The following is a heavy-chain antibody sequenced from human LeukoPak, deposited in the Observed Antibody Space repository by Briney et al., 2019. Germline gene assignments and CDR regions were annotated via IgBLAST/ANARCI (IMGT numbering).Heavy chain of an antibody. CDR3: AGGGYCSSSSCFAPLFDW. CDR2: IHCSGGT. D-gene: IGHD2-2*01. Sequence: KPSETLSLTCTVSGASISRYYWSWIRQPPGKGLEWIGYIHCSGGTNYNASLKSRVAMSLDTSKNQFSLGLRSVTAADTALYFCAGGGYCSSSSCFAPLFDWWGQGTLVTASS. V-gene: IGHV4-59*01. J-gene: IGHJ4*02. CDR1: GASISRYY.